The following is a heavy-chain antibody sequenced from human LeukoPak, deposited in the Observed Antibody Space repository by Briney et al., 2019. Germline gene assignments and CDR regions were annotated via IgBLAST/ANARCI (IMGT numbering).Heavy chain of an antibody. D-gene: IGHD2-15*01. J-gene: IGHJ4*02. CDR1: GGSISSGDYY. CDR3: AREGPAPVGFDY. CDR2: IYYSGST. Sequence: PSETLSLTCTVSGGSISSGDYYWSWIRQPPGKGLVWIGYIYYSGSTYYNPSLKSRVTISVDTSKNQFSLKLSSVTAADTAVYYCAREGPAPVGFDYWGQGILVTVSS. V-gene: IGHV4-30-4*01.